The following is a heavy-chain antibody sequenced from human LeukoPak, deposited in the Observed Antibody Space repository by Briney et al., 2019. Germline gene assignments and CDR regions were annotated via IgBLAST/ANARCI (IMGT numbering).Heavy chain of an antibody. Sequence: SETLSLTCTVSGGSISSSSYYWGWIRQPPGKGLEWIGSIYYSESTYYNPSLKSRVTISVDTSKNQFSLKLSSVTAADTAVYYCARRVSVAGTPEYYFDYWGQGTLVTVSS. CDR3: ARRVSVAGTPEYYFDY. J-gene: IGHJ4*02. CDR2: IYYSEST. V-gene: IGHV4-39*01. D-gene: IGHD6-19*01. CDR1: GGSISSSSYY.